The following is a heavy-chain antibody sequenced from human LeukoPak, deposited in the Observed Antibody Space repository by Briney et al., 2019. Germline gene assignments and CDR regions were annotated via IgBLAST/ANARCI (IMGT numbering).Heavy chain of an antibody. J-gene: IGHJ6*02. CDR1: GYTFTGYY. V-gene: IGHV1-2*02. CDR3: ARDDYDYVWGRYGMDV. Sequence: ASVKVSCKASGYTFTGYYMHWVRQAPGQGLEWTGWINPNSGGTNYAQKFQGRVTMTRDTSISTAYMELSRLRSDDTAVYYCARDDYDYVWGRYGMDVWGQGTTVTVSS. CDR2: INPNSGGT. D-gene: IGHD3-16*01.